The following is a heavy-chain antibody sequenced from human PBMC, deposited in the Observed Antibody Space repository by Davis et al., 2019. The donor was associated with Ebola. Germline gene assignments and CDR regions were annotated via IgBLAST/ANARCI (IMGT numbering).Heavy chain of an antibody. Sequence: SETLSLTCAVSGGSFSGYYWNWIRQSPGKGLEWIGEIYHSGSTNYNPSLKSRVTISVDKSKNQFSLKLSSVTAADTAVYYCARSGYVGPWDGMDVWGQGTTVTVSS. CDR3: ARSGYVGPWDGMDV. D-gene: IGHD3-16*01. V-gene: IGHV4-34*01. CDR1: GGSFSGYY. CDR2: IYHSGST. J-gene: IGHJ6*02.